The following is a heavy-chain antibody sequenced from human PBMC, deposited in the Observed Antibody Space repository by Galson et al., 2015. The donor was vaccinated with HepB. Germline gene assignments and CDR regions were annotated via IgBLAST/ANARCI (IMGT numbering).Heavy chain of an antibody. Sequence: SLRLSCAASGFTFSSYGMHWVRQAPGKGLEWVAFIRYDGSNKYYADSVKGRFTISRDNAKNPLYLQMNSLRAEDTAVYYCANRQGLLWSQLDYWGQGTLVTVSS. V-gene: IGHV3-30*02. CDR2: IRYDGSNK. J-gene: IGHJ4*02. D-gene: IGHD3-10*01. CDR3: ANRQGLLWSQLDY. CDR1: GFTFSSYG.